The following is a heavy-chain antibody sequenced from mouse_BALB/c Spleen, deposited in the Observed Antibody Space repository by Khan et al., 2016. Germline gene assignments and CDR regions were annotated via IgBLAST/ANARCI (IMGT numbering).Heavy chain of an antibody. V-gene: IGHV14-3*02. D-gene: IGHD1-1*02. CDR2: IDPANGNT. CDR1: GFNIKDTY. J-gene: IGHJ3*01. CDR3: SRVVYVSEFAY. Sequence: EVQLQESGAELVKPGASVKLSCTVSGFNIKDTYMHWVNQRPEQGLEWIGRIDPANGNTKYDPKFQDKATITADTSSNTAYLQLSRLTSEDTAVYYCSRVVYVSEFAYWGQATLVTSSS.